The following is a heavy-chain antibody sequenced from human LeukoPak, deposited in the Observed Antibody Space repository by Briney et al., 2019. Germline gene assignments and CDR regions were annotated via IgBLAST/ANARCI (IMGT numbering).Heavy chain of an antibody. J-gene: IGHJ4*02. CDR1: GFTFSSYA. CDR2: ISVNGRTT. Sequence: GGSLRLSCAASGFTFSSYAMSWVRQAPGKGLEWVSSISVNGRTTYYADSVKGRFTISRDSSKNTLYLQMNSLRAEDTAIYYCARVFGGTYGGDYWGQGTLVTVSS. CDR3: ARVFGGTYGGDY. D-gene: IGHD1-26*01. V-gene: IGHV3-23*01.